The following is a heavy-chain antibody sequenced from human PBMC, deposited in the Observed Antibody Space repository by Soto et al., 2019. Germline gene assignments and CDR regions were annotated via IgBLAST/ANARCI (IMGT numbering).Heavy chain of an antibody. Sequence: HSETLSLTCTVSGGSISSGGYYWNWIRQPPGKGLEWIGYIYYSGGTYYNPSLKSRVTISVDTSKNQFSLKLSSVTAADTAVYYCARDLWGYCGADCYPLDVWGQGTTVTVSS. CDR1: GGSISSGGYY. D-gene: IGHD2-21*02. J-gene: IGHJ6*02. CDR2: IYYSGGT. CDR3: ARDLWGYCGADCYPLDV. V-gene: IGHV4-31*03.